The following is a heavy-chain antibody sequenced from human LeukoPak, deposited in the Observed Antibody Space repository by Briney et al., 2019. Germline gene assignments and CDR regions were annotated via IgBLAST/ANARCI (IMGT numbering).Heavy chain of an antibody. D-gene: IGHD6-19*01. CDR3: ASNLSGGTGWYFAY. CDR1: GFTFSDYH. CDR2: INTSGSTI. Sequence: GGSLRLSCAASGFTFSDYHMTWIRQAPGKGLEWVSYINTSGSTIYYTDSVKGRFTISRDNAKNSLYLQMNSLRAEDTAVYYCASNLSGGTGWYFAYWGQGTLVTVSS. V-gene: IGHV3-11*01. J-gene: IGHJ4*02.